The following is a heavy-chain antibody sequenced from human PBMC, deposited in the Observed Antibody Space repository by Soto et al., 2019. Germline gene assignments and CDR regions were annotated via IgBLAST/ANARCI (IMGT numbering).Heavy chain of an antibody. CDR2: ISRSSSFI. J-gene: IGHJ4*02. CDR1: GFTFSSYS. CDR3: ASVTGDY. D-gene: IGHD2-21*02. Sequence: EVQLPESGGGLAKPGGSLRLSCAASGFTFSSYSMNWVRQAPGKGLEWVSYISRSSSFIYYADSVKGRFTISRDHAKNSLYLQVNSRRAEDTAVYYCASVTGDYWGPGTRVTVSS. V-gene: IGHV3-21*01.